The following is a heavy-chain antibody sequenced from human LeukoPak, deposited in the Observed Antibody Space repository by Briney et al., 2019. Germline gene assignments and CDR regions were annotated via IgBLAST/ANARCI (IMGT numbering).Heavy chain of an antibody. J-gene: IGHJ4*02. V-gene: IGHV3-66*01. CDR1: GFTVSTNY. CDR2: LYSGGSA. Sequence: GGSLRLSCAASGFTVSTNYMSWVRQAPGKGLERVSVLYSGGSANYADSVKGRFTISRDTSKNTLYLQMNSLRAEDTAVYYCARDRGPYYYDCWGQGTLVTVSS. CDR3: ARDRGPYYYDC. D-gene: IGHD5-12*01.